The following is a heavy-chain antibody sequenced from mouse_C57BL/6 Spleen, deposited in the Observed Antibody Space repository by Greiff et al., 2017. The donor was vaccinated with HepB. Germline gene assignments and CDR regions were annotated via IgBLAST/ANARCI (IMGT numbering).Heavy chain of an antibody. CDR2: IDPSDSYT. CDR1: GYTFTSYW. Sequence: QVQLKQPGAELVKPGASVKLSCKASGYTFTSYWMQWVKQRPGQGLEWIGEIDPSDSYTNYSQKFKGKATLTVDTSSSTAYMQLSSLTSEDSAVYYCAREGYWGQGTTLTVAS. V-gene: IGHV1-50*01. CDR3: AREGY. J-gene: IGHJ2*01.